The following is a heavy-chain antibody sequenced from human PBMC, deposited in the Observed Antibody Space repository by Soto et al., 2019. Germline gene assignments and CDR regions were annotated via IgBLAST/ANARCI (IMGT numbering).Heavy chain of an antibody. CDR3: ARHNYGSGSTYFDY. CDR2: IYYSGST. V-gene: IGHV4-59*08. Sequence: SETLSLTCTVSGGSISSDYCSWIRQPPGKGLEWIGHIYYSGSTNYNPSLNSRVTISVDTSKNQFSLKLNSMTAADTAVYYCARHNYGSGSTYFDYWGQGTLV. J-gene: IGHJ4*02. D-gene: IGHD3-10*01. CDR1: GGSISSDY.